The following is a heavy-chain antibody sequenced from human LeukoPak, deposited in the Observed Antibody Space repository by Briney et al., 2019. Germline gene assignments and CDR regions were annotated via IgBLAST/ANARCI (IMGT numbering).Heavy chain of an antibody. CDR2: INHSGST. CDR1: GGSFSGYY. D-gene: IGHD3-22*01. V-gene: IGHV4-34*01. CDR3: ARGPYSYDSSGAFDI. Sequence: SETLSLTCAVYGGSFSGYYWSWLRQPPGKGLEWIGEINHSGSTNYNPSLKSRVTISVDTSKNQFSLKLSSVTAADTAVYYCARGPYSYDSSGAFDIWGQGTMVTVSS. J-gene: IGHJ3*02.